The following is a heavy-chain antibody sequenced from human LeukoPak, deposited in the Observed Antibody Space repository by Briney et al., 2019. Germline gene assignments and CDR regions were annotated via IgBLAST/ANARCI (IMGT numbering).Heavy chain of an antibody. V-gene: IGHV4-39*01. D-gene: IGHD3-3*01. CDR2: IYYSGST. CDR1: GGSISSSSYY. CDR3: ARGDLRILIGY. Sequence: SGTLSLTCTVSGGSISSSSYYWGWIHQPPGKGLEWIGGIYYSGSTYYNPSLKSRVTISVDTSKNQFSLKLSSVTAADTAVYYCARGDLRILIGYWGQGTLVTVSS. J-gene: IGHJ4*02.